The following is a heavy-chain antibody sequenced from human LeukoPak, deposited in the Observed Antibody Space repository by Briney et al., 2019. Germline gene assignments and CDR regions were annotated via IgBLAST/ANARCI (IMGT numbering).Heavy chain of an antibody. CDR1: GYTFTGYY. CDR3: ARVVPAAISYYYYGMDV. Sequence: ASVKVSCKASGYTFTGYYMHWVRQAPGQGLEWMGWINPNSGGTNYAQKFQGRVTMTRDTSISTAYMELSRLRSDDTAVYYCARVVPAAISYYYYGMDVWSQGTTVTVSS. CDR2: INPNSGGT. J-gene: IGHJ6*02. D-gene: IGHD2-2*01. V-gene: IGHV1-2*02.